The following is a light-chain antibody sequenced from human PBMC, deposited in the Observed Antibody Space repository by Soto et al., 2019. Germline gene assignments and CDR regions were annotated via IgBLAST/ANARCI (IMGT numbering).Light chain of an antibody. Sequence: EIVLTQSPGTLSLSPGERATLSCRASQTVTGSYLAWYQQKPGQAPRLLIYGASNRATGIPDRFSGSGSGTDFTLTITSLQPDDAAVYYCQQTRSFPLTFGGGTKVEI. CDR3: QQTRSFPLT. V-gene: IGKV3-20*01. J-gene: IGKJ4*01. CDR1: QTVTGSY. CDR2: GAS.